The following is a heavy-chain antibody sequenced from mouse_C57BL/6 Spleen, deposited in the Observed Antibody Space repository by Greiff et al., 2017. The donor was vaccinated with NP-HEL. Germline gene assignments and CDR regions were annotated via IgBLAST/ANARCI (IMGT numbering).Heavy chain of an antibody. J-gene: IGHJ2*01. CDR2: ISSGSSTI. CDR1: GFTFSDYG. D-gene: IGHD2-5*01. Sequence: EVHLVESGGGLVKPGGSLKLSCAASGFTFSDYGMHWVRQAPEKGLEWVAYISSGSSTIYYADTMKGRFTIARDNAKNTLFLQMTSLRSEDTALYCSARTYSNFYYLDYWGQGTTLTVSS. V-gene: IGHV5-17*01. CDR3: ARTYSNFYYLDY.